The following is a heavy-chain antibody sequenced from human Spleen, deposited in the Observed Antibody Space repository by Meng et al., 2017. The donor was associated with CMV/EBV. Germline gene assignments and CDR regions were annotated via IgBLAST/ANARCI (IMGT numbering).Heavy chain of an antibody. CDR3: ARLGDFYGMDV. V-gene: IGHV5-51*01. D-gene: IGHD3-3*01. Sequence: GESLKISCEGSGYSFASYCIGWVRQMPGKGLEWMGIIYPSDSDTIYNPSFQGQVTISADKSISTAYLQWSSLKASDTAMYYCARLGDFYGMDVWGQGTTVTVSS. J-gene: IGHJ6*02. CDR1: GYSFASYC. CDR2: IYPSDSDT.